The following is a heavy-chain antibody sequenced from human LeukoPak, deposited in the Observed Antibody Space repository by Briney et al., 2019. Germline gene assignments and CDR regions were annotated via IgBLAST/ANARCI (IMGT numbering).Heavy chain of an antibody. CDR3: ARDLVY. Sequence: GRSLRLSCAASGFTFSSYAMHRIRQAPGKGLEWVAVISYDGSNKYYADSVKGRFTISRDNSKNTLYPQMNSLRAEDTAVYYCARDLVYWGQGTLVTVSS. D-gene: IGHD2-8*02. CDR2: ISYDGSNK. CDR1: GFTFSSYA. J-gene: IGHJ4*02. V-gene: IGHV3-30-3*01.